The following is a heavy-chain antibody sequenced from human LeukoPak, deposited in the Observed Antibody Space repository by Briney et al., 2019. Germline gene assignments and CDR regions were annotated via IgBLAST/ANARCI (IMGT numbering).Heavy chain of an antibody. Sequence: GGSLRLSCAASGFXFSSYIINWVRQAPGKGLEWVSYISSSSSPIYYADSVKGRFTISRDNAKNSLYLQMNSLRDEDTAVYYCARGSGSAFDYWGQGTLVTVSS. CDR1: GFXFSSYI. V-gene: IGHV3-48*02. J-gene: IGHJ4*02. CDR2: ISSSSSPI. CDR3: ARGSGSAFDY. D-gene: IGHD2-15*01.